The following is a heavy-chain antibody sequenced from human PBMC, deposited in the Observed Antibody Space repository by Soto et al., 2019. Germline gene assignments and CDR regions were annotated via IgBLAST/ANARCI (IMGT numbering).Heavy chain of an antibody. CDR2: IYYSGST. V-gene: IGHV4-39*01. Sequence: PSETLSLTCTVSGGYISSSSYYWGWIRQPPGKGLEWIGSIYYSGSTYYNPSLKSRVTISVDTSKNQFSLKLSSVTAADTAVYYCARQGSWFGYRGFTNWFDPWGQGTLVTVSS. J-gene: IGHJ5*02. CDR3: ARQGSWFGYRGFTNWFDP. CDR1: GGYISSSSYY. D-gene: IGHD1-26*01.